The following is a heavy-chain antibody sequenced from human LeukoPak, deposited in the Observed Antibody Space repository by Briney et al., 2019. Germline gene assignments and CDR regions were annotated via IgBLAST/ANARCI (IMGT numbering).Heavy chain of an antibody. D-gene: IGHD6-13*01. CDR1: GFTFSSYA. Sequence: GGSLRLSCAASGFTFSSYAMSWVRQAPGKGLEWVSAISGSGGSTYYADSVKGRFTISRDNSKNTLYLQMNSLRAEDTAVYYCAKDLSARSSWYYYCYGMDVWGQGTTVTVSS. CDR3: AKDLSARSSWYYYCYGMDV. CDR2: ISGSGGST. J-gene: IGHJ6*02. V-gene: IGHV3-23*01.